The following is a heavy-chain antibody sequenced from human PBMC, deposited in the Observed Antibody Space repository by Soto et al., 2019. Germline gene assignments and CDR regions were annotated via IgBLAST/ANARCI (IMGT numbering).Heavy chain of an antibody. D-gene: IGHD3-3*01. CDR1: GFTFSSYA. CDR3: AKDSDFWSGYYSDLDY. J-gene: IGHJ4*02. CDR2: ISGTGAST. Sequence: PGGSLRLSCAASGFTFSSYAMIWVRQAPGKGLEWVSGISGTGASTFYADSVKGRFTISRDNSKNTLYLQMNSLRAEDTALYYCAKDSDFWSGYYSDLDYWGQGTLVTVSS. V-gene: IGHV3-23*01.